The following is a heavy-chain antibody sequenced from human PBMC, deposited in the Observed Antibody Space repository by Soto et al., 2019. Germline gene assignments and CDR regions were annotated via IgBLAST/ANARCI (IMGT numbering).Heavy chain of an antibody. Sequence: GGSLRLSCAASGFPFKGYAMSWVRQAAGKGLEWVSAINYSGDSTYSADFVKGRFTISRDNSKNTLYLQMNSLRDEDTAVYYCAKGSANGSPYYFDYWGQGALVTVSS. CDR3: AKGSANGSPYYFDY. V-gene: IGHV3-23*01. CDR1: GFPFKGYA. J-gene: IGHJ4*02. CDR2: INYSGDST. D-gene: IGHD3-16*01.